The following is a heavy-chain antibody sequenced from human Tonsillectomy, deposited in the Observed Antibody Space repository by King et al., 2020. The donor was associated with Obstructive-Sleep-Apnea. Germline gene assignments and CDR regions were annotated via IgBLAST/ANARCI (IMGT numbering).Heavy chain of an antibody. CDR3: ARGYDRNYFDY. V-gene: IGHV5-51*01. CDR2: IYPGDSDT. D-gene: IGHD5-12*01. CDR1: GYSFATYW. Sequence: GQLVQSGAEVKESGESLKISCKGSGYSFATYWIGWVRQMPGKGLEWMGIIYPGDSDTRYSPSFQGQVTISADKSFSTAYLQWSSLQASDTAMYYCARGYDRNYFDYWGQGTLVTVSS. J-gene: IGHJ4*02.